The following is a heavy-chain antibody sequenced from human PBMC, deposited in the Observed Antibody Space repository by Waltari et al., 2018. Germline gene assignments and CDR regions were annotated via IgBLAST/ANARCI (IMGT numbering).Heavy chain of an antibody. Sequence: EVQLVESGGGLVQPGGSLRLSCAASGFTFSSNWMTWVRQAPGKGREWVAKIKQDGSEKYYVDSVKGRFTISRDNSKNTLYLQMNSLRAEDTAVYYCAKDSGLVVPAPYYMDVWGKGTTVTVSS. CDR2: IKQDGSEK. CDR3: AKDSGLVVPAPYYMDV. J-gene: IGHJ6*03. D-gene: IGHD2-2*01. CDR1: GFTFSSNW. V-gene: IGHV3-7*03.